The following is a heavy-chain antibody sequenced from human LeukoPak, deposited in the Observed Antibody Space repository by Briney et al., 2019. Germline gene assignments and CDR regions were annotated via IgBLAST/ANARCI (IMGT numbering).Heavy chain of an antibody. CDR3: ASLDY. CDR2: IKQDGSEK. CDR1: GFTFSSRW. Sequence: PGGSLRLSCAAFGFTFSSRWMNWVRQAPGKGLEWVANIKQDGSEKYYVDSVKGRFTISRDNAKNSLYLQMNSLRAEDTAVYYCASLDYWGQGILVTVSS. J-gene: IGHJ4*02. V-gene: IGHV3-7*01.